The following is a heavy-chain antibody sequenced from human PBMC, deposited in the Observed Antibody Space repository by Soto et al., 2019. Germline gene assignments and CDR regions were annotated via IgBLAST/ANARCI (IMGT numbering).Heavy chain of an antibody. CDR1: GFTFSSCT. D-gene: IGHD2-15*01. V-gene: IGHV3-21*01. Sequence: EVHLVESGGGLVKPGGSLRLSCAVSGFTFSSCTMNWVRQAPGKGLEWVSSISPSTSHIYYADSVKGRFTNARDNAKNSVFLQMNSLRAEDTAVYYCSGCSGGACHRNYGMDVWGQGTRVSVSS. J-gene: IGHJ6*02. CDR2: ISPSTSHI. CDR3: SGCSGGACHRNYGMDV.